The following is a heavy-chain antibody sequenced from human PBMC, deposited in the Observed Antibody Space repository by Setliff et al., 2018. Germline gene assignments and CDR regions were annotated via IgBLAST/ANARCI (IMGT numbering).Heavy chain of an antibody. D-gene: IGHD1-26*01. CDR3: AAPGGGSYRF. V-gene: IGHV4-59*04. CDR1: GDSIFDNY. Sequence: SETLSLTCSVSGDSIFDNYWSWIRQSPGRGLEWIAYISYTGNTWHNPSLKSRVTISVDTSKNQFSLNLSSVTAADTAVYYCAAPGGGSYRFWGQGTLVTVSS. CDR2: ISYTGNT. J-gene: IGHJ4*02.